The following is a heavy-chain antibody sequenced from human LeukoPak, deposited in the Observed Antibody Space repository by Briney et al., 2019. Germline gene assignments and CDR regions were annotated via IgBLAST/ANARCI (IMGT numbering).Heavy chain of an antibody. CDR1: GFTVSSNY. V-gene: IGHV3-53*01. J-gene: IGHJ3*02. Sequence: GGSLRLSCAASGFTVSSNYMSWVRQAPGKGLEWVSVIYSGGSTYYADSVKGRFTISRDNSKNTLYLQMNSLRAEDTAVYYCARDGADMITFGGVIVGGAFDIWGQGTMVTVSS. CDR3: ARDGADMITFGGVIVGGAFDI. CDR2: IYSGGST. D-gene: IGHD3-16*02.